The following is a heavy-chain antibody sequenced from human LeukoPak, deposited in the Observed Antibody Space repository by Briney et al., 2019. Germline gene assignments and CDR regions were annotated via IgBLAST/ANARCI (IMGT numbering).Heavy chain of an antibody. V-gene: IGHV3-74*01. CDR2: INTDGSST. D-gene: IGHD1-26*01. Sequence: GGPLRLSCAASGFTFSSYWMHWVRQAPGKGLVWVSRINTDGSSTSYADSVKGRFTISRDNAKNTLYLQMNSLRAEDTAVYYCARDGGEWELLNAFDIWGQGTMVTVSS. CDR3: ARDGGEWELLNAFDI. CDR1: GFTFSSYW. J-gene: IGHJ3*02.